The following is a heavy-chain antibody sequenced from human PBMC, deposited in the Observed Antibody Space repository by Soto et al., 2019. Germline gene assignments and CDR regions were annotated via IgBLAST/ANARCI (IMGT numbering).Heavy chain of an antibody. CDR2: ISSSSYT. J-gene: IGHJ6*03. CDR3: ARDSPIVVPAAMFWDYYYMDV. D-gene: IGHD2-2*01. CDR1: GFTFSDYY. Sequence: GGSLRLSCAASGFTFSDYYMSWIRQAPGKGLEWVSYISSSSYTNYADSVKGRFTISRDNAKNSLYLQMNSLRAEDTAVYYCARDSPIVVPAAMFWDYYYMDVWGKGTTVTVSS. V-gene: IGHV3-11*06.